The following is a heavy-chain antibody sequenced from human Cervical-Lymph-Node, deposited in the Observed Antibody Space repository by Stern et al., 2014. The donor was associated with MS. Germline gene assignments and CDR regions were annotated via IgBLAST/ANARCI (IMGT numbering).Heavy chain of an antibody. D-gene: IGHD2-8*01. J-gene: IGHJ3*02. CDR1: GFSISNYY. CDR2: ISRGSSTI. CDR3: VGTNGDHI. V-gene: IGHV3-48*02. Sequence: EDQLVESGGGLVQPGGSLRLSCAASGFSISNYYMNWVRQAPGKGLEWVSHISRGSSTIYYIDSVKGRFPVSSDDAMTVLHLEMDSLRDEDTCIYYCVGTNGDHIWGQGTLVTVTS.